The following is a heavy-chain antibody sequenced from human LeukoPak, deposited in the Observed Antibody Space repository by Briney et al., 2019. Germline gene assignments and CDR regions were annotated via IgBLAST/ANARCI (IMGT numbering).Heavy chain of an antibody. J-gene: IGHJ4*01. CDR2: IWYDGSNK. V-gene: IGHV3-33*01. D-gene: IGHD3-22*01. CDR3: ARESLGSSGYYRDY. CDR1: GFTFSSYG. Sequence: PGRSLRLSCAASGFTFSSYGMHWVRQAPGKGLEWVAVIWYDGSNKYYADSVKGRFTISRDNAKNSLYLQMNSLRAEDTAVYYCARESLGSSGYYRDYWGQGTLVTVSS.